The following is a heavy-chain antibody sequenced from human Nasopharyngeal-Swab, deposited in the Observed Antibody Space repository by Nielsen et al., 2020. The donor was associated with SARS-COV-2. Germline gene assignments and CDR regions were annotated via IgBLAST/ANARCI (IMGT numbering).Heavy chain of an antibody. CDR3: ARGNGWYPDH. Sequence: SVTVSCQVSGYTLTQSSMHWVRQARGKGLEGVGGFYPEDGERFSAQNFQGRVTMTKDTSTNTGYLELRSLRSDETAVYYCARGNGWYPDHWGQGTLVTVSS. D-gene: IGHD6-19*01. CDR2: FYPEDGER. CDR1: GYTLTQSS. V-gene: IGHV1-24*01. J-gene: IGHJ4*02.